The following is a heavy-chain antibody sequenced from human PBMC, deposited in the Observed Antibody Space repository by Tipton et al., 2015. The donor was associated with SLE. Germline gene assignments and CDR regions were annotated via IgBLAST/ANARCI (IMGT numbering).Heavy chain of an antibody. Sequence: TLSLTCTVSGGSISSHYWSWIRQPPGKGLEWIGYIYYSGSTNYNPSLKSRVTISVDTSKNQFSLNLSSVTAADTAVYYCAREAAADSYYYDGMDVWGQGTTVTVSS. J-gene: IGHJ6*02. CDR1: GGSISSHY. V-gene: IGHV4-59*11. CDR2: IYYSGST. D-gene: IGHD6-13*01. CDR3: AREAAADSYYYDGMDV.